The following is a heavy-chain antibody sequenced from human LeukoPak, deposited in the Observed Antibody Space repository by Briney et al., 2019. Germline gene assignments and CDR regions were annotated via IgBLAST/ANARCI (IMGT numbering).Heavy chain of an antibody. J-gene: IGHJ3*02. V-gene: IGHV5-51*01. CDR2: IYPGDSDT. Sequence: GESLKISCKGSGYSFTSYWIGWVRQMPGKGLEWMGIIYPGDSDTRYSPSFQGQVTISADKSISTSYQQWISVKASDAAMYYCARHRFEVVINDAFDIWREGTMVTVSS. CDR1: GYSFTSYW. D-gene: IGHD3-3*01. CDR3: ARHRFEVVINDAFDI.